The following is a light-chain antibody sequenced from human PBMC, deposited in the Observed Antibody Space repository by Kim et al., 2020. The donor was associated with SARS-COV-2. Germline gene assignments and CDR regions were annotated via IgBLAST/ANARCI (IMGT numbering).Light chain of an antibody. CDR2: QDS. CDR1: KLGDKY. CDR3: QAWDSSTAV. Sequence: SVSPGQTASITCSGDKLGDKYACWYQKKPGQSPVLVIYQDSKRLSGIPERFSGSNSGNTATLTISGTQAMDEADYYCQAWDSSTAVFGGGTQLTVL. V-gene: IGLV3-1*01. J-gene: IGLJ2*01.